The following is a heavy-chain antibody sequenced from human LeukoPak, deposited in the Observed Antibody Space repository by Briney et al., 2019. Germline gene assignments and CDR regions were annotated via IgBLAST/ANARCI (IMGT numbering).Heavy chain of an antibody. CDR2: IYYSGST. Sequence: PSETLSLTCTVSGGSISSGDYYWSWIRQPPGQGLEWIGYIYYSGSTYYNPSLKSRVTISVDTSKNQFSLKLSSVTAADTAVYYCARDVSYYYDSSGLAFDIWGQGTMVTVSS. D-gene: IGHD3-22*01. J-gene: IGHJ3*02. CDR1: GGSISSGDYY. CDR3: ARDVSYYYDSSGLAFDI. V-gene: IGHV4-30-4*01.